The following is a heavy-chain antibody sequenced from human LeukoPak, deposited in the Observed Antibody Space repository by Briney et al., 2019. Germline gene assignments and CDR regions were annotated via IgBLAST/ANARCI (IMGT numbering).Heavy chain of an antibody. CDR1: GHSFISYY. CDR3: ARDIPYEVTFGGVTVMGSFVLDY. D-gene: IGHD3-16*02. Sequence: GASVKVSCKASGHSFISYYMHWVRQAPGQGLEWMGITNPSGGSTSYAQKFQGRVTLTRDTSTTTVYMELSSLRSEDTAVYYCARDIPYEVTFGGVTVMGSFVLDYWGQGTLVTVSS. J-gene: IGHJ4*02. V-gene: IGHV1-46*01. CDR2: TNPSGGST.